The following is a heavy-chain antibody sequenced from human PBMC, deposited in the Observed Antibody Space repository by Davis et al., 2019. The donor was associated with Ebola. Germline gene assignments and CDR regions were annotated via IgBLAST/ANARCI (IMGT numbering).Heavy chain of an antibody. CDR1: GFTFSSHW. J-gene: IGHJ3*02. Sequence: SLKISCSASGFTFSSHWMQWVRQAPGKGLEGVAVISYDGSNKYYADSVKGRFTISRDNSKNTLYLQMNSLRAEDTALYYCAKDRADFSAFDIWGQGTVVTVSS. V-gene: IGHV3-30*18. CDR3: AKDRADFSAFDI. CDR2: ISYDGSNK. D-gene: IGHD3/OR15-3a*01.